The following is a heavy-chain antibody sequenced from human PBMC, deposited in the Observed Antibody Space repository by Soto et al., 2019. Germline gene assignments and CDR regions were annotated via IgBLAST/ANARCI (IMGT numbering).Heavy chain of an antibody. CDR3: TTDLGAPRRGHWFDP. J-gene: IGHJ5*02. D-gene: IGHD6-6*01. CDR1: GFTFSNAW. Sequence: EVQLVESGGGLIKPGGSLRLSCAASGFTFSNAWMNWVRQAPGKGLEWVGRIKSKTGGWTTDYAAPVKDRLTISRDDSKDILYLQMNSLKTEDTAVYYCTTDLGAPRRGHWFDPWGQGTLVTVSS. CDR2: IKSKTGGWTT. V-gene: IGHV3-15*07.